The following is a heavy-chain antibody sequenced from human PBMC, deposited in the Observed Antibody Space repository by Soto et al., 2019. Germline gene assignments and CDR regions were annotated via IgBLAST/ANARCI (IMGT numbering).Heavy chain of an antibody. D-gene: IGHD3-10*01. CDR2: ISSSSSTI. CDR3: ARANYYGSPGDFDY. J-gene: IGHJ4*02. Sequence: GGPLRLSCAASGFTFSSYSMNWVSRAPGKGLEWVSYISSSSSTIYYADSVKGRFTISRDNAKNSLYLQMNSLRAEDTAVYYCARANYYGSPGDFDYWGQGTLVTVSS. CDR1: GFTFSSYS. V-gene: IGHV3-48*01.